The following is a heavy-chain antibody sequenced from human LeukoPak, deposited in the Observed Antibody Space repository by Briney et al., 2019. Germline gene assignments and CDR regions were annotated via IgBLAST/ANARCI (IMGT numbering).Heavy chain of an antibody. CDR3: ARGATYYDSSGYYYWYYFDY. CDR2: IIPIFGTA. D-gene: IGHD3-22*01. CDR1: GGTFSSYA. J-gene: IGHJ4*02. Sequence: GSSVKVSCKASGGTFSSYAISWVRQAPGQGLEWMGGIIPIFGTANYAQKFQGRVTITADESTSTAYMELSSLRSEDTAVYYCARGATYYDSSGYYYWYYFDYWGQGTLVTVSS. V-gene: IGHV1-69*01.